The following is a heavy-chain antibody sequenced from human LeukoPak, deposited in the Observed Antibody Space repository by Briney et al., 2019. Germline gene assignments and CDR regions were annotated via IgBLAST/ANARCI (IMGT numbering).Heavy chain of an antibody. CDR3: ARIYGSYYYMDV. D-gene: IGHD4-17*01. Sequence: PSETLSLTCTVSGGSISSYYWSWIRQPPGKGLEWIGYIYYSGSTNYNPSLKSRVTISVDTSKNQFSLKLSSVTAADTAVYYCARIYGSYYYMDVWGKGTTVTISS. CDR1: GGSISSYY. V-gene: IGHV4-59*01. J-gene: IGHJ6*03. CDR2: IYYSGST.